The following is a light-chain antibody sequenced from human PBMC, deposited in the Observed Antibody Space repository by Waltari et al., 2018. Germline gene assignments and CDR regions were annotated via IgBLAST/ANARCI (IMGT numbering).Light chain of an antibody. CDR1: SSDVGRYNL. Sequence: QSALTQSASVSGSPGQSITISCTWASSDVGRYNLVSWYQQHPGKAPKLIIYEATKRPSGVSVRFSGSKSVYAASLTISGLQADDEADYYCCSYTSSSTPRLFGGGTKLTVL. CDR3: CSYTSSSTPRL. J-gene: IGLJ3*02. V-gene: IGLV2-14*02. CDR2: EAT.